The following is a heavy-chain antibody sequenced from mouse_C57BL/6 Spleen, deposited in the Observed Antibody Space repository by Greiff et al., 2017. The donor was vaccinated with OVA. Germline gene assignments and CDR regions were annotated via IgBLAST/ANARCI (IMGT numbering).Heavy chain of an antibody. Sequence: VQLQQSGPELVKPGASVKISCKASGYSFTSYYIHWVKQRPGQGLEWIGWIYPGSGNTKYNEKFKGKATLTADTSSSTAYMQLSSLTSEDSAVYYCAREVTTVVAAYYFDYWGQGTTLTVSS. V-gene: IGHV1-66*01. CDR1: GYSFTSYY. J-gene: IGHJ2*01. CDR3: AREVTTVVAAYYFDY. D-gene: IGHD1-1*01. CDR2: IYPGSGNT.